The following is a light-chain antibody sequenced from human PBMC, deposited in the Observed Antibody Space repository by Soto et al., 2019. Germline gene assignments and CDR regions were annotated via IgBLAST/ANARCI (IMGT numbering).Light chain of an antibody. CDR2: KAS. Sequence: DIQMTHSPSTLSASVGDRVTIACRASQSISSWLAWYQQKPGKAPKLLIYKASILESGVPSRFSGSGSGTEFTLTISSLQPDDFATYYCQQYNTLWTFGQGTKVEIK. V-gene: IGKV1-5*03. CDR1: QSISSW. J-gene: IGKJ1*01. CDR3: QQYNTLWT.